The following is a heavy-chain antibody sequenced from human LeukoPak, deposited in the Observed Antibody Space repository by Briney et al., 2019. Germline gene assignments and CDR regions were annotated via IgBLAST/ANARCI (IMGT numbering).Heavy chain of an antibody. V-gene: IGHV3-74*01. CDR1: GFTFSSHW. D-gene: IGHD4-17*01. J-gene: IGHJ2*01. CDR2: IKSDGSRK. CDR3: AREDRNDSGWYFDL. Sequence: GGSLTLFCAPSGFTFSSHWMHWASHPPGKGLVWVSRIKSDGSRKTYADSVKGRFTISIDTAKKTLYLQMNSLSAEDTAVYFCAREDRNDSGWYFDLWGRGTLVTVSS.